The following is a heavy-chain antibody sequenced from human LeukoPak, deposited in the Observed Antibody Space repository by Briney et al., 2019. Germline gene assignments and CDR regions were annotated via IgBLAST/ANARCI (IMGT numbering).Heavy chain of an antibody. V-gene: IGHV1-69*05. CDR1: RGTFSGYT. Sequence: SVKRSCKASRGTFSGYTISWVRQAPGQGLEWMGGIIPIFGTANYAQKFQGRVTITTDESTSTAYMELSSLRSEDTAVYYCARNYDSSGSDYWGQGTLVTVSS. J-gene: IGHJ4*02. CDR3: ARNYDSSGSDY. D-gene: IGHD3-22*01. CDR2: IIPIFGTA.